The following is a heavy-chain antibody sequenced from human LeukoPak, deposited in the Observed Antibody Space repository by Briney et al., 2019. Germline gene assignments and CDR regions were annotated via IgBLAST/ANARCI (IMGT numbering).Heavy chain of an antibody. CDR2: ISGSGGST. D-gene: IGHD2/OR15-2a*01. J-gene: IGHJ6*03. CDR3: ARDFEGVHRTTNSYTYYYYMDV. V-gene: IGHV3-23*01. Sequence: GGSLRLSCAASGFTFSSYAMSWVRQAPGKGLEWVLAISGSGGSTYYADSVKGRFTISRDNSKNTVYLQMNSLRAEDTAVYYCARDFEGVHRTTNSYTYYYYMDVWGKGTTVIVSS. CDR1: GFTFSSYA.